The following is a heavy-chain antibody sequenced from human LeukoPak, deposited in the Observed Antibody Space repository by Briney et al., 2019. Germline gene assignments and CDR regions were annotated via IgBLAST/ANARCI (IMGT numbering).Heavy chain of an antibody. J-gene: IGHJ6*03. CDR1: GYSISSGYY. Sequence: PSETLSLTCTVSGYSISSGYYWGWIRQPPGKGLEWIGSIYHSGSTYYNPSLKSRVTISVDTSKNQFSLKLSSVTAAGTAVYYCARERRMVRGENYYYMDVWGKGTTVTVSS. D-gene: IGHD3-10*01. V-gene: IGHV4-38-2*02. CDR3: ARERRMVRGENYYYMDV. CDR2: IYHSGST.